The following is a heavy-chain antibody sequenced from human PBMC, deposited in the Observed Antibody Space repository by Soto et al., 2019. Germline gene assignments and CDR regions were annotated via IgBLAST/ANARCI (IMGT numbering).Heavy chain of an antibody. D-gene: IGHD5-12*01. V-gene: IGHV1-69*13. CDR1: GGTFSSYA. CDR2: IIPIFGTA. CDR3: ARYSGYVPGAFDI. J-gene: IGHJ3*02. Sequence: SVKVSCKASGGTFSSYAISWVRQAPGQGLEWMGGIIPIFGTANYAQKFQGRVTITADESTSTAYMELSSLRSEDTAVYYCARYSGYVPGAFDIWGQGTMVTVSS.